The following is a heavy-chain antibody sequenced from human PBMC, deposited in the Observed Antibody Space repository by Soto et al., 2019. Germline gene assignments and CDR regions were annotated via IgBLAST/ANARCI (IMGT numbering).Heavy chain of an antibody. Sequence: ASVKVSCKASGGTFSSYAISWVRQAPGQGLEWMGGIIPIFGTANYAQKFQGRVTITADESTSTAYMELSSLRSEDTAVYYCARVAHSTYYFDYWGQGTLVTVSS. CDR3: ARVAHSTYYFDY. J-gene: IGHJ4*02. V-gene: IGHV1-69*13. CDR2: IIPIFGTA. CDR1: GGTFSSYA. D-gene: IGHD6-13*01.